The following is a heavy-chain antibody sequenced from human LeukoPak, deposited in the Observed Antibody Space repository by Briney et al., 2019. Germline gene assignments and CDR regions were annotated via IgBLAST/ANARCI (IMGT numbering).Heavy chain of an antibody. D-gene: IGHD4-17*01. J-gene: IGHJ4*02. Sequence: GGSLRLSCAASGFIFSDYAMQWVRQAPGKGLEWAALISFDETNKYYADSVKGRFTISRDNSKNTLYLHMNSLRPEDTGVYYCARGGGGDYGHFDYWGQGALVTVSS. CDR2: ISFDETNK. CDR1: GFIFSDYA. V-gene: IGHV3-30-3*01. CDR3: ARGGGGDYGHFDY.